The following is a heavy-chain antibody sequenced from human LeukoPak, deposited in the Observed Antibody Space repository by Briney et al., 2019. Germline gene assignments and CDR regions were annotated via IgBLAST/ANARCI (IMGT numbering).Heavy chain of an antibody. D-gene: IGHD3-10*01. Sequence: GGCLRLSCAASGFTFDDYAMHWVRQAPGKGLEWVSGISWNSGSIGYADSVKGRFTISRDNAKNSLYLQMNSLRAEDTALYYCAKGIKTSNVLLWFGEFPILFDYWGQGTLVTVSS. J-gene: IGHJ4*02. CDR2: ISWNSGSI. CDR3: AKGIKTSNVLLWFGEFPILFDY. V-gene: IGHV3-9*01. CDR1: GFTFDDYA.